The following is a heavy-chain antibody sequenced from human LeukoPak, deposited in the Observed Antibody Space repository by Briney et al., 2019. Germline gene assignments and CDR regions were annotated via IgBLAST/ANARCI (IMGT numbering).Heavy chain of an antibody. CDR1: GFTFSNYW. J-gene: IGHJ4*02. D-gene: IGHD6-13*01. V-gene: IGHV3-7*05. CDR2: IKLDGSEK. CDR3: ATQPGIAARDVDY. Sequence: GGSLRLSCAASGFTFSNYWMNWVRQAPGKGLEWVANIKLDGSEKYYVDSVKDRFTISRDNAKNSLYLQMNSLRAEDTAVYYCATQPGIAARDVDYWGQGTLVTVSS.